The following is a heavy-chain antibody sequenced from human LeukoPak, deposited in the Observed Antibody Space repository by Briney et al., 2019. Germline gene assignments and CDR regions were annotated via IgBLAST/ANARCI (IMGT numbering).Heavy chain of an antibody. J-gene: IGHJ3*02. CDR3: TRGLVVLSATSWAFDI. CDR1: GYTFTSYD. D-gene: IGHD2-15*01. Sequence: ASVKVSCKASGYTFTSYDINWVRQATGQGLEWTGWMNPNSGNTGYAQKFQARVSMTRNTSISTAYMELSSLRSEDTAVYYCTRGLVVLSATSWAFDIWGHGTMVTVSS. CDR2: MNPNSGNT. V-gene: IGHV1-8*01.